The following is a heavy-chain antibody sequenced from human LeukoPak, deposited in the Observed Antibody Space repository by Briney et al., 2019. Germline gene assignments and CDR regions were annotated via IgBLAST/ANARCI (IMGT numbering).Heavy chain of an antibody. V-gene: IGHV1-2*02. CDR3: ARVRRPGDHKKLGRVEFDP. CDR2: INPNSGGT. Sequence: APVKVSCKASGYTFTGYYMHWVRQAPGQGLEWMGWINPNSGGTNYAQKFQGRVTMTRDTSISTAYMELSRLRSDDTAVYYCARVRRPGDHKKLGRVEFDPWGQGTLVTVSS. J-gene: IGHJ5*02. CDR1: GYTFTGYY. D-gene: IGHD4-17*01.